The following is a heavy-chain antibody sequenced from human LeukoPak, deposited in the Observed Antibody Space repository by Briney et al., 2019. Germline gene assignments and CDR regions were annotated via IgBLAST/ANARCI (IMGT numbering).Heavy chain of an antibody. Sequence: ASVKVSCKASGGTFSSYAISWVRQAPGQGLEWMGWISAYSGNTNYAQNLQGRVTMTTDTSTSTAYMEVRSLRSDDAAVYYCARAVDTSMVLYYFDYWGQGTLVTVSS. CDR3: ARAVDTSMVLYYFDY. J-gene: IGHJ4*02. D-gene: IGHD5-18*01. CDR1: GGTFSSYA. CDR2: ISAYSGNT. V-gene: IGHV1-18*01.